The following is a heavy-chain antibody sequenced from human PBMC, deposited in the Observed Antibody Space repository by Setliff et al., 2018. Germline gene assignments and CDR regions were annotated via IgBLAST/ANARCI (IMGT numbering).Heavy chain of an antibody. D-gene: IGHD3-22*01. CDR3: ARGYYDSYARYYVVGDY. CDR2: INPGGGST. J-gene: IGHJ4*02. V-gene: IGHV1-46*01. Sequence: ASVKVSCKASGYTFTNHYMHWVRQAPGQGLEWMGMINPGGGSTTYAQKFQGRVTMTRDTATSTVYMELSSLRTEDTAVYYCARGYYDSYARYYVVGDYWGQGTPVTVSS. CDR1: GYTFTNHY.